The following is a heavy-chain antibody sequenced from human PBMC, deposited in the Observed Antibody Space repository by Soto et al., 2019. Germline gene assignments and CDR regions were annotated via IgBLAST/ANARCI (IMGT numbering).Heavy chain of an antibody. CDR3: AIGKVVVAATTYNWFDP. D-gene: IGHD2-15*01. CDR1: VGSISSGDYC. J-gene: IGHJ5*02. V-gene: IGHV4-30-4*01. Sequence: SETLSLTCAVSVGSISSGDYCWCWIRHPPGKGLEWIGYIYYSGSTYYNPSLKSRVTISVDTSKNQFSLKLSSVTAADTAVYYCAIGKVVVAATTYNWFDPWGQGTLVTVSS. CDR2: IYYSGST.